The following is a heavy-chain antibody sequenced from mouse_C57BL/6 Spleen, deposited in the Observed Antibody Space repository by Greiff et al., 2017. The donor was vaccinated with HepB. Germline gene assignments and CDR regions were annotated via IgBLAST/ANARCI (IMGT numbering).Heavy chain of an antibody. V-gene: IGHV1-54*01. D-gene: IGHD1-1*01. J-gene: IGHJ3*01. CDR1: GYAFTNYL. Sequence: QVQLQQSGAELVRPGTSVKVSCKASGYAFTNYLIEWVKQRPGQGLEWIGVINPGSGGTNYNEKFKGKATLTADNSSSTAYMQLSSLTSEDSAVYFCARSRYYGSSHQAWFAYWGQGTLVTVSA. CDR2: INPGSGGT. CDR3: ARSRYYGSSHQAWFAY.